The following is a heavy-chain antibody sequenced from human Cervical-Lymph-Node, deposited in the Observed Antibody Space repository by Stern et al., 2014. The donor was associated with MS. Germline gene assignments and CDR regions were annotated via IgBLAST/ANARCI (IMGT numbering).Heavy chain of an antibody. J-gene: IGHJ4*02. V-gene: IGHV3-74*01. CDR3: ARDTAGALLLN. CDR1: GFTLSSYW. CDR2: INGDGTST. D-gene: IGHD3-10*01. Sequence: EVQLVESGGGSVQPGGSLRLSCAATGFTLSSYWMHWVRQVPGKGVLWVSRINGDGTSTDYADSVKGRFTISRDNAKNTLYLQMDSLRAEDTAVYYCARDTAGALLLNWGQGTLVTVSS.